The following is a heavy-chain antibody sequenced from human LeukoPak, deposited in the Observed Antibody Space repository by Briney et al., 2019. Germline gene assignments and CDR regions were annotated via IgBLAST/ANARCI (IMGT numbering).Heavy chain of an antibody. Sequence: ASVKVSCKASGYTFISYDINWVRQATGQGLEWMGWMNANGGNTAYAQKFQGRITITRDTSMRTVYMELSSLRSDDTAVYYCARLGGEFLRPADYWGQGTLVTVSS. CDR2: MNANGGNT. V-gene: IGHV1-8*01. D-gene: IGHD3-16*01. CDR3: ARLGGEFLRPADY. J-gene: IGHJ4*02. CDR1: GYTFISYD.